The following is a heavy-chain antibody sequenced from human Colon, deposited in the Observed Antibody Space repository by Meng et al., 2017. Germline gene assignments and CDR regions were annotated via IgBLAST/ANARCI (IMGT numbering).Heavy chain of an antibody. Sequence: QVQLQESGPGLVKPSHTLSLTCTISDGTSNSYDYYWNWLRQPPGKGLEWIGYINCSDNNYYHTFLMTLLVISFNTSKTQFLLRLTSVAAADTAFYYCARNNVITDARTFDFWGQGALVTVSS. CDR1: DGTSNSYDYY. D-gene: IGHD3-16*01. CDR2: INCSDNN. V-gene: IGHV4-30-4*01. J-gene: IGHJ4*02. CDR3: ARNNVITDARTFDF.